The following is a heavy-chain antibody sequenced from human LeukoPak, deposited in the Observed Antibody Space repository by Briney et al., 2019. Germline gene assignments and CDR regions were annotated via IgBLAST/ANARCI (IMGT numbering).Heavy chain of an antibody. D-gene: IGHD5-18*01. V-gene: IGHV3-20*04. CDR1: GFTFSSYS. J-gene: IGHJ4*02. Sequence: PGGSLRLSCAASGFTFSSYSMNWVRQAPGKGLEWVSGINWNGGGTGYADSVKGRFTISRDNAKNSLYLQMNSLRAEDTALYYCAREQLDTAMVHYFGYWGQGTLVTVSS. CDR3: AREQLDTAMVHYFGY. CDR2: INWNGGGT.